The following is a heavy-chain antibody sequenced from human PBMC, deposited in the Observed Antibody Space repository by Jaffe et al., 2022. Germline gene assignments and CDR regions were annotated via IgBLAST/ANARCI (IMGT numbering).Heavy chain of an antibody. D-gene: IGHD3-10*01. CDR3: AKAGVLLWFRELPLYYFDY. CDR1: GFTFSSYA. CDR2: ISGSGGST. V-gene: IGHV3-23*01. Sequence: EVQLLESGGGLVQPGGSLRLSCAASGFTFSSYAMSWVRQAPGKGLEWVSAISGSGGSTYYADSVKGRFTISRDNSKNTLYLQMNSLRAEDTAVYYCAKAGVLLWFRELPLYYFDYWGQGTLVTVSS. J-gene: IGHJ4*02.